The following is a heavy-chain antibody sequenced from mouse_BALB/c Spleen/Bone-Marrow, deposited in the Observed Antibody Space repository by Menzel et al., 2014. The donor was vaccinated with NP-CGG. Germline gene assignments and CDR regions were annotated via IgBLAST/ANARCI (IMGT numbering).Heavy chain of an antibody. CDR3: TREGDSPFAY. CDR2: INPSNGGT. CDR1: GYTFTSYY. Sequence: LQESGAELVKPVASVKLSCKASGYTFTSYYMYWVKQRPGQGLEWIGEINPSNGGTNFNEKFKSRATLTVDKSSSTAYMQLSSLTSEDSAVYYCTREGDSPFAYWGQGTLVTVSA. D-gene: IGHD2-13*01. V-gene: IGHV1S81*02. J-gene: IGHJ3*01.